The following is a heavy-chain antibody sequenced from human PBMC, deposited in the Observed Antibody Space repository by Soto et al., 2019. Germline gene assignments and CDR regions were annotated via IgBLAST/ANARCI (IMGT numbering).Heavy chain of an antibody. J-gene: IGHJ4*02. CDR3: ARDARNADYDY. Sequence: EVQLVESGGGLVQPGGSLRLSCEVSGFTFSIHAMNWVSQAPGKGLEWVAYIHGTRSIIYYADSVKGRFTISRDNAKNSLFMQMDSLRDEDTAVYYVARDARNADYDYWGKGTMVNVSS. CDR1: GFTFSIHA. V-gene: IGHV3-48*02. CDR2: IHGTRSII. D-gene: IGHD3-16*01.